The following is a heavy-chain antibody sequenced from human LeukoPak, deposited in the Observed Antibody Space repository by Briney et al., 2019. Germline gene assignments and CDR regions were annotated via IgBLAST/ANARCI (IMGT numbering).Heavy chain of an antibody. CDR3: ARKYYDILTGYTAVDV. CDR1: GGSISNNNYY. CDR2: IYYSGSP. J-gene: IGHJ6*02. D-gene: IGHD3-9*01. Sequence: SETLSLTCTVSGGSISNNNYYWAWIRQPPGKGLECIGSIYYSGSPYYNPSLKSRVIISVDTSKTQFSLKMRSVTAADTAVYYCARKYYDILTGYTAVDVWGQGTTVTVSS. V-gene: IGHV4-39*07.